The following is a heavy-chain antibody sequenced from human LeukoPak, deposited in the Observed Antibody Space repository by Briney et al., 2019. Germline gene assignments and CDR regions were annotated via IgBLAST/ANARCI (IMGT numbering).Heavy chain of an antibody. Sequence: SETLSLTCTVSGGSISSYYWSWIRQPPGKGLEWIGYIYYSGSTNYNPSLKSRVTISVDTSKNQFSLKLSPVTAADTAVYYCARTTRIWFGELLFSTREVWFDPWGQGTLVTVSS. D-gene: IGHD3-10*01. CDR3: ARTTRIWFGELLFSTREVWFDP. CDR1: GGSISSYY. J-gene: IGHJ5*02. CDR2: IYYSGST. V-gene: IGHV4-59*08.